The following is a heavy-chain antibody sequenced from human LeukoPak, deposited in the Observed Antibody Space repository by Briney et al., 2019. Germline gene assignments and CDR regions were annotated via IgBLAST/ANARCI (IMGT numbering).Heavy chain of an antibody. Sequence: SETLSLTCTVSGGSFISYYWGCIRQPPGKGLEWIGSIYHSGSTYYNPSLKSRVTISVDTSKNQFSLKLSSVTAADTAVYYCARDSDCWSGYLGDWDYWGQGTLVTVSS. CDR3: ARDSDCWSGYLGDWDY. D-gene: IGHD3-3*01. V-gene: IGHV4-38-2*02. CDR1: GGSFISYY. CDR2: IYHSGST. J-gene: IGHJ4*02.